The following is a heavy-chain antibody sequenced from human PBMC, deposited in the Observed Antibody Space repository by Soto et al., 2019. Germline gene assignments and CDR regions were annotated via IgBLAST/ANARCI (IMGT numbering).Heavy chain of an antibody. V-gene: IGHV4-59*01. Sequence: SETLSLTCTVSGGSISSYYWSWIRQPPGKGLEWIGYIYYSGSTNYNPSLKSRVTISVDTSKNQFSLKLSSVTAADTAVYYCARVVVAGGENYYSHYMDVWGKGTTVTVSS. CDR3: ARVVVAGGENYYSHYMDV. D-gene: IGHD2-15*01. CDR2: IYYSGST. J-gene: IGHJ6*03. CDR1: GGSISSYY.